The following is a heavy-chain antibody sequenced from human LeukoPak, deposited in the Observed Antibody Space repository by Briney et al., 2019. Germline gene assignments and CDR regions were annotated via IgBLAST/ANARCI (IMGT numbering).Heavy chain of an antibody. CDR3: SSAYYYDSSGYYYFDY. D-gene: IGHD3-22*01. J-gene: IGHJ4*02. CDR2: ISSSSSYI. V-gene: IGHV3-21*01. Sequence: PGGYLRLSCAASGFTFSSYSMNWDRQAPGKGLEWVSSISSSSSYIYYADSVKGRFTISRDNAKNSLYLQMNSLRAEDTAVYYCSSAYYYDSSGYYYFDYCGQGTLVTVSS. CDR1: GFTFSSYS.